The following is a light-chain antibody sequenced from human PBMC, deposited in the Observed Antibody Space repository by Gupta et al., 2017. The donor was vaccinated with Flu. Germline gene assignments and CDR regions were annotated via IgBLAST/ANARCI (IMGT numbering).Light chain of an antibody. CDR1: SSNIGNKY. J-gene: IGLJ3*02. V-gene: IGLV1-51*02. CDR3: GTWDSSLSAGV. Sequence: QSVLTQPPSVSAAPGQKVTISCSGSSSNIGNKYVSWYQQLPGPAPKLLIYENNKRPSGIPDRFSGSKSGTSATLGINGLQTGDEAEYYCGTWDSSLSAGVFGGGTKLTVL. CDR2: ENN.